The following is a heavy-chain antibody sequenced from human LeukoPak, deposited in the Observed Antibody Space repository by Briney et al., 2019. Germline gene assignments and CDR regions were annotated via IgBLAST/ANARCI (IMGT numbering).Heavy chain of an antibody. CDR1: GGTFSGYA. CDR2: IIPIFGTA. Sequence: GASVKVSCKASGGTFSGYAISWLRQAPGQGLDWMGGIIPIFGTANYAQKFQGRVTITADESTSTAYMELSSLRSEDTAVYYCARGNYYYYGMDVWGQGTTVTVSS. J-gene: IGHJ6*02. CDR3: ARGNYYYYGMDV. V-gene: IGHV1-69*13.